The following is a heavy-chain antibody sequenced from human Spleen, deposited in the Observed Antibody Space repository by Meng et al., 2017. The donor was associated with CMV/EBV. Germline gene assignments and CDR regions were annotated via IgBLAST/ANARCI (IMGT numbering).Heavy chain of an antibody. V-gene: IGHV1-8*03. CDR3: ARNGDANYYFHGMDV. Sequence: ASVKVSCKTSGYTFTNYDIHWVRQASGQGLEWMGWLNPAIGNTGYAQRFQGRVTITRDTSIGTAYMELSSLRSEYTAVFYCARNGDANYYFHGMDVWGQGTTVTVSS. CDR1: GYTFTNYD. J-gene: IGHJ6*02. D-gene: IGHD2-21*01. CDR2: LNPAIGNT.